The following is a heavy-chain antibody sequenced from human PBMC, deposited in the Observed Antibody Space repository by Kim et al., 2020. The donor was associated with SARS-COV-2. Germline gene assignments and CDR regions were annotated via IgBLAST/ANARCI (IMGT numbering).Heavy chain of an antibody. CDR2: INHSGST. CDR1: GGSFSGYY. Sequence: SETLSLTCAVYGGSFSGYYWSWIRQPPGKGLEWIGEINHSGSTNYNPSLKSRVTISVDTSKNQFSLKLSSVTAADTAVYYCARGRYYYYVMDVWGQGTTV. V-gene: IGHV4-34*01. J-gene: IGHJ6*02. CDR3: ARGRYYYYVMDV.